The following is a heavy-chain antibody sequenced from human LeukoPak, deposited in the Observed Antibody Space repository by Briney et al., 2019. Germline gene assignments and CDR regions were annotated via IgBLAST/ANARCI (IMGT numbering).Heavy chain of an antibody. CDR1: GYTFTGYY. Sequence: ASVKVSCKASGYTFTGYYMHWVRQAPGQGLEWMGRINPNSGGTNYAQKSQGRVTMTRDTSISTAYMELSSLRSDDTAVYYCARGIPFDYYDSSGYQVPFDYWGQGTLVTVSS. CDR3: ARGIPFDYYDSSGYQVPFDY. CDR2: INPNSGGT. D-gene: IGHD3-22*01. J-gene: IGHJ4*02. V-gene: IGHV1-2*06.